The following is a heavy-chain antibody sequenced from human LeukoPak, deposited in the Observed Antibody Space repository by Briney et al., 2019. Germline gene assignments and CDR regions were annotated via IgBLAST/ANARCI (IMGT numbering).Heavy chain of an antibody. CDR1: GYTFTGYY. CDR2: INPNSGGT. V-gene: IGHV1-2*02. D-gene: IGHD3-3*01. CDR3: ARDSAGLYYDFWSGYQPFDY. Sequence: ASVKVSCKASGYTFTGYYMHWVRQAPGQGLEWMGWINPNSGGTNYAQKFQGRVTMTRDTSISTAYMELSRLRSDDTAVYYCARDSAGLYYDFWSGYQPFDYWGQGTLVTVSS. J-gene: IGHJ4*02.